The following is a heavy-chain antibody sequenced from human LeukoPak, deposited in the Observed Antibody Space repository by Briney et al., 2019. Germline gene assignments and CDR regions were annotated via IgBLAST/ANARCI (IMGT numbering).Heavy chain of an antibody. D-gene: IGHD3-22*01. CDR3: AKDYSVGSSGSDAFDI. Sequence: GGSLRLSCAASGFTFSSYGMHWVRQAPGKGLEWVAVISYDGSNKYYADSVKGRFTISRDNSKNTLYLQMNSLRAEDTAVYYCAKDYSVGSSGSDAFDIWGQGTMVTVSS. J-gene: IGHJ3*02. CDR1: GFTFSSYG. CDR2: ISYDGSNK. V-gene: IGHV3-30*18.